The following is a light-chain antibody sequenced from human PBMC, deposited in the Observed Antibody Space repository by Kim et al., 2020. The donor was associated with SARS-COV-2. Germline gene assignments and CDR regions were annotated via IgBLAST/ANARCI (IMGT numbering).Light chain of an antibody. V-gene: IGLV3-19*01. CDR1: SLRSYY. Sequence: SSELTQDPAVSVALGQTVRITCQGDSLRSYYASWYQQKPGQAPVLVIYGKNNRPSGFPDRFSGSSSGNTASLTITGAQAEDEADYDCNSRDSSGNHVVFGGGTQLTVL. CDR3: NSRDSSGNHVV. CDR2: GKN. J-gene: IGLJ2*01.